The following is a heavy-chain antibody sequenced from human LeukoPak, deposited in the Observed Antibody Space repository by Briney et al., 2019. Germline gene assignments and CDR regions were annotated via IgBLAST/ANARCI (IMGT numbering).Heavy chain of an antibody. CDR1: GFTFSSYA. CDR2: ISGSGGST. J-gene: IGHJ4*02. CDR3: AKDHHSSSWYGYYFDY. Sequence: GGSLRLSCAASGFTFSSYAMSWVRQAPGKGLEWVSAISGSGGSTYYADSVKGRFTISRDNSKNTLYLQMNSLRAEDTAVYYCAKDHHSSSWYGYYFDYWGQGTLVTVSS. D-gene: IGHD6-13*01. V-gene: IGHV3-23*01.